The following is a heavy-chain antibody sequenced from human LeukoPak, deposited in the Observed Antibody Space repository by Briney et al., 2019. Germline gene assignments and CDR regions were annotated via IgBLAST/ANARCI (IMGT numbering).Heavy chain of an antibody. CDR2: IYYSGST. Sequence: SETLSLTCTVSGGSISSRSYYWGGIRQPPGKGLERIGSIYYSGSTYYNPSLKRRVTISVDTSKHQFSLKLSSVTAADTAVYYCARLGSTLVYYHYMDVWGKGTTVTVSS. CDR1: GGSISSRSYY. CDR3: ARLGSTLVYYHYMDV. D-gene: IGHD5/OR15-5a*01. J-gene: IGHJ6*03. V-gene: IGHV4-39*01.